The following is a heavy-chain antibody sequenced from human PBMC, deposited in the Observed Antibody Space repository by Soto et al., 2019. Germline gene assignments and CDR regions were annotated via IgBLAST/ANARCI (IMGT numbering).Heavy chain of an antibody. Sequence: EVQLVESGGGLVQPGGSLRLSCAASGFTFSSYSMNWVRQAPGKGLEWVSYISSSSSTIYYADSVKGRFTISRDNAKNSLYLQMNSLRDEATAVYYCARESRFLEWLSLNWFDPWGQRTLVTFSS. CDR3: ARESRFLEWLSLNWFDP. D-gene: IGHD3-3*01. CDR2: ISSSSSTI. J-gene: IGHJ5*02. V-gene: IGHV3-48*02. CDR1: GFTFSSYS.